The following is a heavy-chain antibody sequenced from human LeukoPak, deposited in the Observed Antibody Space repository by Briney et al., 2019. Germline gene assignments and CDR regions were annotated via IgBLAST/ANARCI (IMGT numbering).Heavy chain of an antibody. CDR3: ARGSVYYDSSGYYYY. CDR2: INSDGSST. V-gene: IGHV3-74*01. J-gene: IGHJ4*02. CDR1: GFTFSSYW. Sequence: GGSLRLSCAASGFTFSSYWMHWVRQAPGKGLVWVSRINSDGSSTSYADSVKGRFTISRDNAKNTLYLQMNSLRAEDTAVYYCARGSVYYDSSGYYYYWGQGTLVTVSS. D-gene: IGHD3-22*01.